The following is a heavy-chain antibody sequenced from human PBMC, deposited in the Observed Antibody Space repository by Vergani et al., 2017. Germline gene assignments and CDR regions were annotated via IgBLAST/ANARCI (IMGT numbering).Heavy chain of an antibody. V-gene: IGHV1-18*01. CDR3: ARGRKVARVVPAKLGPRDYYYYMDV. D-gene: IGHD2-2*01. Sequence: QVQLVQSGAEVKTPGASMKVSCKASGYTFTNYGISWVRQAPGQGLEWMGWISAYNGNTNYAQKLQGRVTMTTDTSTSTAYMELSSLRSEDTAVYYCARGRKVARVVPAKLGPRDYYYYMDVWGKGTTVTVSS. CDR1: GYTFTNYG. CDR2: ISAYNGNT. J-gene: IGHJ6*03.